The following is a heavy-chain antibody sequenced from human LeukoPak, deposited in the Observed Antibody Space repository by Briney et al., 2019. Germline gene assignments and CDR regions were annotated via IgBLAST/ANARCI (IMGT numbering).Heavy chain of an antibody. J-gene: IGHJ3*02. CDR1: GFTFSSYC. V-gene: IGHV3-30*18. CDR3: TKGVLWFGELGDAFDI. Sequence: GGSLRLSCAASGFTFSSYCMHWVRQAPGKGLEWVAVISYDGSNKYYADSVKGRFTISRDNSKNTLYLQMNSLRAEDTAVYYCTKGVLWFGELGDAFDIWGQGTMVTVSS. D-gene: IGHD3-10*01. CDR2: ISYDGSNK.